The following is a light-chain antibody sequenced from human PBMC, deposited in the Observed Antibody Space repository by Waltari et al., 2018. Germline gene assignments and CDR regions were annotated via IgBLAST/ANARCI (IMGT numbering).Light chain of an antibody. CDR2: YDD. V-gene: IGLV1-36*01. Sequence: QSALTQPPSVSGAPRQRVTISCSGSGSNIGDSAVIWYQQLPGKSPKLVIYYDDLLPSGVSDRFSGSKSGSSASLAISGLQSEDEAVYFCAAWDITLNALIFGGGTKLTVL. J-gene: IGLJ2*01. CDR3: AAWDITLNALI. CDR1: GSNIGDSA.